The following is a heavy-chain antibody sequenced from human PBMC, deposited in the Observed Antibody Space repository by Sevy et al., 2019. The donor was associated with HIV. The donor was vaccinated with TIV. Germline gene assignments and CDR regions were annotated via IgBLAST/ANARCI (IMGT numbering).Heavy chain of an antibody. CDR2: ISYDGSNK. CDR3: GRGAGGAFDI. V-gene: IGHV3-30-3*01. CDR1: GFTFSSYA. Sequence: GGSLRLSCAASGFTFSSYAMHWVRQAPGKGLEWVAVISYDGSNKYYADSVKGRFTISRDNSKNTLYLQMNSLRAEDTAVYYCGRGAGGAFDIWGQGTMVTVSS. J-gene: IGHJ3*02.